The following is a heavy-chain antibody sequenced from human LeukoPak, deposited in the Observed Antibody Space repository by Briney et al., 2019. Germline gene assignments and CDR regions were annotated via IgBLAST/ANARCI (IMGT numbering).Heavy chain of an antibody. CDR1: GYSISSGYY. V-gene: IGHV4-38-2*02. Sequence: SETLSLTCTVSGYSISSGYYWGWIRQPPGKGLEWIGSIYHSGSTYYNPSLKSRVTISVDTSKNQFSLKLSSVTAADTAVYYCARDDGAAAGSWGQGTLVTVSS. CDR3: ARDDGAAAGS. D-gene: IGHD6-13*01. J-gene: IGHJ4*02. CDR2: IYHSGST.